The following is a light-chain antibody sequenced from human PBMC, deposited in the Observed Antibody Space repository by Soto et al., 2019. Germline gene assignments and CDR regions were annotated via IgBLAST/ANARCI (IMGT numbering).Light chain of an antibody. CDR1: QSISSSY. Sequence: EIVLTQSPGTLSLSPGERGTLSCRASQSISSSYLAWYQQKPGQAPRLLIYAASNRATGIPDRFSGSGSGTDFTLTISRLEPEDFAVYYCQQYGSSPWTFGQGTKVEIK. CDR2: AAS. CDR3: QQYGSSPWT. V-gene: IGKV3-20*01. J-gene: IGKJ1*01.